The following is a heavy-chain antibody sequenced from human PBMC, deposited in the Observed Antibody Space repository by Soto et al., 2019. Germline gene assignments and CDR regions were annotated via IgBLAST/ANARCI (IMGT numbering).Heavy chain of an antibody. V-gene: IGHV3-21*04. J-gene: IGHJ4*02. CDR1: GFTFSSYS. Sequence: GGSLRLSCAASGFTFSSYSMNWVRQAPGKGPEWVSTISENLYNIYYADSVKGRFTISRDNSKNTLYLQMNSLRAEDTAVYYCANYQRRPGGFEYWGQGTLVTVSS. CDR2: ISENLYNI. CDR3: ANYQRRPGGFEY. D-gene: IGHD1-1*01.